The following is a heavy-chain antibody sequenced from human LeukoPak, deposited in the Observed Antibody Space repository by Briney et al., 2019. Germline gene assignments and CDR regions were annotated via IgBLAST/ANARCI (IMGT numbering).Heavy chain of an antibody. CDR2: INHSGST. CDR3: ARVVFESSSWPIDY. J-gene: IGHJ4*02. V-gene: IGHV4-34*01. CDR1: GGSFSGYY. Sequence: KPPETLSLTCAVYGGSFSGYYWSWIRQPPGKGLEWIGEINHSGSTNYNPSLKSRVTISVDTSKNQFSLKLSSVTAADTAVYYCARVVFESSSWPIDYWGQGTLVTVSS. D-gene: IGHD6-13*01.